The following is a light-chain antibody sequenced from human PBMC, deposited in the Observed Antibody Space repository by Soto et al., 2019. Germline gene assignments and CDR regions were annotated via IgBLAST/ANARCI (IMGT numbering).Light chain of an antibody. Sequence: DFQMTQSPSTLYASVGDRVTITCRASQNIRSRLAWFQQKPGKAPKRLSYDASSLESGVAQRCSGSGSGTEVTLTLSRLQTDYFSNYYCQQYHSYWTFGQGTKVE. CDR3: QQYHSYWT. CDR2: DAS. V-gene: IGKV1-5*01. CDR1: QNIRSR. J-gene: IGKJ1*01.